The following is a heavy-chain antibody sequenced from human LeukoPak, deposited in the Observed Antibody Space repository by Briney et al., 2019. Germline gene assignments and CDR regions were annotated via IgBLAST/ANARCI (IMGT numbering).Heavy chain of an antibody. CDR1: GYSISSGYY. CDR2: IYHSGST. Sequence: SETLSLTCTVSGYSISSGYYWGWIRPPPGKGLEWIGSIYHSGSTYYNPSLKSRVTISVDTSKNQFSLKLSSVTAADTAVYYCARDARRSGSFDYWGQGTLVTVSS. J-gene: IGHJ4*02. V-gene: IGHV4-38-2*02. CDR3: ARDARRSGSFDY. D-gene: IGHD1-26*01.